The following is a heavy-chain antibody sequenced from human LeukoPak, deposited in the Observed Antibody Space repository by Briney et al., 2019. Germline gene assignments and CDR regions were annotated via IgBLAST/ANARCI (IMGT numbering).Heavy chain of an antibody. CDR3: ARETIFDWFDP. CDR2: IYYSGST. D-gene: IGHD3-3*01. CDR1: GGSISSYY. Sequence: PSETLSLTCTVSGGSISSYYWSWIRQPPGKGLEWIGYIYYSGSTNYNPSLKSRVTILVDTSKNQFSLKLSSVTAADTAVYYCARETIFDWFDPWGQGTLVIVSS. J-gene: IGHJ5*02. V-gene: IGHV4-59*01.